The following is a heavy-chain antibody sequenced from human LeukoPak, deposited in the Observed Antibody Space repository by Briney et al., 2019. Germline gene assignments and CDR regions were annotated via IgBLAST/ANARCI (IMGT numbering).Heavy chain of an antibody. CDR1: GGTFSSYA. D-gene: IGHD3-3*01. CDR3: ARLTIFGNDAFDI. J-gene: IGHJ3*02. CDR2: IIPIFGTA. Sequence: ASVKVSCKASGGTFSSYAISWVRQAPGQGLGWMGGIIPIFGTANYAQKFQGRVTITADESTSTAYMELSSLRSVDTAVYYCARLTIFGNDAFDIWGQGTMVTVSS. V-gene: IGHV1-69*13.